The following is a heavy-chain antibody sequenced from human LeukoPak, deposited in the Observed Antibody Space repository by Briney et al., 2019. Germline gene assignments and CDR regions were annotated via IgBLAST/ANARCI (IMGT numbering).Heavy chain of an antibody. CDR2: IIPIFGTA. V-gene: IGHV1-69*13. CDR3: ARGGLSDYYDSSGYYFRFDY. D-gene: IGHD3-22*01. Sequence: SVKVSCKASGGTFSSYAISWVRQAPGQGLEWMGGIIPIFGTANYAQKFQGRVTITADESTSTAYMELSRLRSEDTAVYYCARGGLSDYYDSSGYYFRFDYWGQGTLVTVSS. J-gene: IGHJ4*02. CDR1: GGTFSSYA.